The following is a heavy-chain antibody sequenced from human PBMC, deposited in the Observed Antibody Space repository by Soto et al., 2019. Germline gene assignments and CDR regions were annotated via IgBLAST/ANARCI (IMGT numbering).Heavy chain of an antibody. D-gene: IGHD2-2*01. Sequence: ASVKVSCKASGYTFTSYGISWVRQAPGQGLEWMGWISAYNGNTNYAQKLQGRVTMTTDTSTSTAYMELRSLRSDDTAVYYCAREDIVVVPAAENYYYYGTDVWGQGTTVTVSS. CDR1: GYTFTSYG. J-gene: IGHJ6*02. CDR2: ISAYNGNT. CDR3: AREDIVVVPAAENYYYYGTDV. V-gene: IGHV1-18*01.